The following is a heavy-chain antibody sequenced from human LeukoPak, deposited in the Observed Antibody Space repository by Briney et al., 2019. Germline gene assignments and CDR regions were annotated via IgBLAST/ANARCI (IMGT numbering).Heavy chain of an antibody. Sequence: SETLSLTCTVSGGSISPYYWSWIRQPPGKGLEWIGYIHFSGTTNYNPSLKSRVTMSVDTSNNHLSLRLTSVTAADTAVYYCARWAFGGNVDYWGQGTLVTVSS. CDR1: GGSISPYY. D-gene: IGHD3-16*01. J-gene: IGHJ4*02. CDR2: IHFSGTT. CDR3: ARWAFGGNVDY. V-gene: IGHV4-59*08.